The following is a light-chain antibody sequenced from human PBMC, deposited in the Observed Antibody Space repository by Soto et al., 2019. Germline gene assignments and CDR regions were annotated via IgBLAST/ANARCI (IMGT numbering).Light chain of an antibody. CDR1: QSVRSNY. CDR3: QQYGSTPPT. Sequence: PGERATLSCRASQSVRSNYLAWYQQKPGQAPRLIIEGASRRATGIPDRFSGSGSGTDFTLTISRLEPEDFAVYSCQQYGSTPPTFGQGTKVEIK. J-gene: IGKJ1*01. V-gene: IGKV3-20*01. CDR2: GAS.